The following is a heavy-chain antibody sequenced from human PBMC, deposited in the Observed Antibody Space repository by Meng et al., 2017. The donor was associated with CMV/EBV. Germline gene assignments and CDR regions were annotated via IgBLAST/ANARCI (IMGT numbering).Heavy chain of an antibody. V-gene: IGHV4-38-2*01. D-gene: IGHD3-3*01. CDR2: IYYSGST. CDR1: GFTFSSYA. Sequence: GSLRLSCAASGFTFSSYAMSWVRQAPGKGLEWIGSIYYSGSTYYNPSLKSRVTISVDTSKNQFSLKLSSVTAADTAVYYCASSAYDFWSGYGWFDPWGQGTLVTVSS. J-gene: IGHJ5*02. CDR3: ASSAYDFWSGYGWFDP.